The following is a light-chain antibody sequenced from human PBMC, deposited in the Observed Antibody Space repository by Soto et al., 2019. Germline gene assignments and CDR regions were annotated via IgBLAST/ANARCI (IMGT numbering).Light chain of an antibody. J-gene: IGLJ3*02. Sequence: QSVLTQPASVSGSPGQSITISCTGTSSDVGGYNYVSWYQQHPGNAPKLLIYDVADRPPGASSRSSGSKSANTASLTISGLQAEDEADYYCSSFTSSGSWVFGGGTKVTVL. CDR2: DVA. V-gene: IGLV2-14*03. CDR1: SSDVGGYNY. CDR3: SSFTSSGSWV.